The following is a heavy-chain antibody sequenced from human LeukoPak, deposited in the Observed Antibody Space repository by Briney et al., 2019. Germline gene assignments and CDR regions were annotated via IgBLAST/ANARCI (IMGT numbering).Heavy chain of an antibody. CDR3: AKDLKPLGIVVVRGAFDI. J-gene: IGHJ3*02. CDR1: GFTFSSYA. CDR2: ISGSGGST. Sequence: GGSLRLSCAASGFTFSSYAMSWVRQAPGKGLEWVSAISGSGGSTYYADSVKGRFTISRDNSKNTLYLQMNSLRAEDTAVYYCAKDLKPLGIVVVRGAFDIWGQGTMVTVSS. V-gene: IGHV3-23*01. D-gene: IGHD2-15*01.